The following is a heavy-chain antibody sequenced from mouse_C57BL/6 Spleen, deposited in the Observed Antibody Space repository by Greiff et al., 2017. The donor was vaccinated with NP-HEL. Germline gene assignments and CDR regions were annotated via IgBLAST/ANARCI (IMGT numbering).Heavy chain of an antibody. CDR1: GFSLTSYG. J-gene: IGHJ4*01. CDR2: IWSGGST. CDR3: ARGGYAMDY. Sequence: QVQLQESGPGLVQPSQSLSITCTVSGFSLTSYGVHWVRQSPGKGLEWLGVIWSGGSTDYNAAVISRLSISKDNYKSQVFFKMNRLQADDTAIYYCARGGYAMDYWGQGTSVTVSS. V-gene: IGHV2-2*01.